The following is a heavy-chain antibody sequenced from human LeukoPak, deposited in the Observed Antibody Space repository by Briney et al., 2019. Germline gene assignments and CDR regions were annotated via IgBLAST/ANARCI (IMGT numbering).Heavy chain of an antibody. Sequence: GGSLRLSCAASGFTFSSYGMHWVRQAPGKGLEWVAFIRYDGSNKYYADSVKGRFTISRDNAKNSLYLQMNSLRAEDTAVCYCARGLLQSGLWFDPWGQGTLVTVSS. V-gene: IGHV3-30*02. CDR3: ARGLLQSGLWFDP. J-gene: IGHJ5*02. CDR2: IRYDGSNK. CDR1: GFTFSSYG. D-gene: IGHD4-11*01.